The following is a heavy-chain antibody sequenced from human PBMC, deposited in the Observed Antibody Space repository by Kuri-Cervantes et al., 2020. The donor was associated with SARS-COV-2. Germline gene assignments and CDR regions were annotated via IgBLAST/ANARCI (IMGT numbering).Heavy chain of an antibody. CDR2: IYYSGST. Sequence: ESLKISCAVSGFTFSSCSMNWVRQPPGKGLEWIGYIYYSGSTYYNPSLKSRVTISVDTSKNQFSLKLSSVTAADTAVYYCARALSDLSNVLLWFGEKLRFDPWGQGTLVTVSS. J-gene: IGHJ5*02. CDR3: ARALSDLSNVLLWFGEKLRFDP. CDR1: GFTFSSCS. D-gene: IGHD3-10*01. V-gene: IGHV4-59*01.